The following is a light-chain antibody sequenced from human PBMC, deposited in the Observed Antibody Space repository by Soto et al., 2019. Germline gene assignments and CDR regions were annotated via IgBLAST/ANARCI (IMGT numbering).Light chain of an antibody. CDR3: CSYAGSSAPYV. V-gene: IGLV2-23*01. CDR2: EGS. CDR1: SSDVGSYNL. Sequence: QSVLTQPASVSGSPGQSITISCTGTSSDVGSYNLVSWYQQHPGKAPKLIIYEGSKRPSGVSNRFSGSKSGNTASLTISGLQAEDEADYSCCSYAGSSAPYVFGTGTKVTVL. J-gene: IGLJ1*01.